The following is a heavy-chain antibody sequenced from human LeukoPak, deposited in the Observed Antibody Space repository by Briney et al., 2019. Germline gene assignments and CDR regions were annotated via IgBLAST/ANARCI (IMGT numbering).Heavy chain of an antibody. D-gene: IGHD3-16*02. CDR2: ISGSGGST. CDR1: GFTFSSYA. Sequence: PGGSLRLSCAASGFTFSSYAMSWVRQAPGKGLEWVSAISGSGGSTYYADSVKGRFTISRDNSKNTLYLQMNSLRAEDTAVYYCAKDPRSIVYYYYGMDVWGQGTTVTVSS. V-gene: IGHV3-23*01. J-gene: IGHJ6*02. CDR3: AKDPRSIVYYYYGMDV.